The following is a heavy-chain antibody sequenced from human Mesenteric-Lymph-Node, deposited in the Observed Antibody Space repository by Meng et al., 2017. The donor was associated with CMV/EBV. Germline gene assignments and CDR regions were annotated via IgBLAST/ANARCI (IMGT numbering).Heavy chain of an antibody. Sequence: GGSLRLSCAASGFTFSSYAMHWVRQAPGKGLEWVAVISYDGSNKYYADSVKGRFTISRDNSKNTLYLQMNSLRAEDTAVYYCARGVMTTVTTYGMDVWGQGTTVTVSS. CDR2: ISYDGSNK. CDR1: GFTFSSYA. J-gene: IGHJ6*02. V-gene: IGHV3-30*04. CDR3: ARGVMTTVTTYGMDV. D-gene: IGHD4-17*01.